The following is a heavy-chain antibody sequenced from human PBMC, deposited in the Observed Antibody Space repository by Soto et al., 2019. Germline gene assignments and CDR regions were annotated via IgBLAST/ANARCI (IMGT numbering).Heavy chain of an antibody. CDR2: IYASGGT. Sequence: QITLKESGPTLVKSTQTLTLTCTFSGFSLSSGGGAVGWIRQPPGKALEWLAIIYASGGTHYSPSLKTRLTITKDTSKNQVVLTMPNMDPVDTATYYCGHRRDVATRCWFDPWGQGILVTVSS. D-gene: IGHD6-6*01. J-gene: IGHJ5*02. CDR1: GFSLSSGGGA. V-gene: IGHV2-5*01. CDR3: GHRRDVATRCWFDP.